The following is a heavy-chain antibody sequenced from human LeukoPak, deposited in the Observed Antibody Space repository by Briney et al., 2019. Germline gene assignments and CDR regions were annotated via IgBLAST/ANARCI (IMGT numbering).Heavy chain of an antibody. V-gene: IGHV3-21*01. CDR3: ARDGAWDSYGLFDY. CDR2: ISSSSSYI. D-gene: IGHD5-18*01. J-gene: IGHJ4*02. CDR1: GFTFSSYS. Sequence: GGSLGLSCAASGFTFSSYSMNWVRQAPGKGLEWVSSISSSSSYIYYADSVKGRFTISRDNAKNSLYLQMNSLRAEDTAVYYCARDGAWDSYGLFDYWGQGTLVTVSS.